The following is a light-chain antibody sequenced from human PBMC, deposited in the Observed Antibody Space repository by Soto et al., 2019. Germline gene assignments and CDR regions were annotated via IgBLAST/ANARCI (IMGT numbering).Light chain of an antibody. V-gene: IGKV1-33*01. CDR3: QQYDKLVT. CDR1: QDIRNY. J-gene: IGKJ1*01. CDR2: DAS. Sequence: DIQMTQSPSALSASTGDRVTITCQASQDIRNYLSWYQQKPGQAPKLLIYDASKLQTGVPSRFRGSGSGTTFTIIISSLQPEDFAIYYCQQYDKLVTFGQGTKVEI.